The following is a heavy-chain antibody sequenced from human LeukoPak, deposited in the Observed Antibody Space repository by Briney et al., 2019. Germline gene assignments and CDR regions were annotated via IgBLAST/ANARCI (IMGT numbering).Heavy chain of an antibody. V-gene: IGHV1-18*01. CDR1: GYTFTSYG. CDR2: ISAYNGNT. J-gene: IGHJ4*02. Sequence: ASVKVSCKASGYTFTSYGISWVRQAPGQGLEWMGWISAYNGNTNYAQKLQGRVTMTTDTSTSTAYTELRSLRSDDTAVYYCAREGKCSSTSCYPFDYWGQGTLVTVSS. CDR3: AREGKCSSTSCYPFDY. D-gene: IGHD2-2*01.